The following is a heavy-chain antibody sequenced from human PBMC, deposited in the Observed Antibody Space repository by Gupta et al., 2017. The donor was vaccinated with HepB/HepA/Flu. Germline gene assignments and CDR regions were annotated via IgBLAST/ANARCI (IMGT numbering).Heavy chain of an antibody. CDR1: GFTFSDHY. CDR2: SRSKAQSLTT. J-gene: IGHJ5*02. D-gene: IGHD2-15*01. CDR3: TRGVCIGGTCFSGGS. V-gene: IGHV3-72*01. Sequence: EVQLVESVGGLVQPGGSLRLSCATSGFTFSDHYMDWVRQAPGTGLEWVGRSRSKAQSLTTEYADSVKCRFTISRDDSKNSLYLQMNRLKTEDTAVHYCTRGVCIGGTCFSGGSWGQGTLVSVFS.